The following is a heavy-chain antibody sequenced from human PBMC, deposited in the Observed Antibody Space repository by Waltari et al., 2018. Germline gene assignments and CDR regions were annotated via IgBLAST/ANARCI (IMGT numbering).Heavy chain of an antibody. J-gene: IGHJ4*02. Sequence: EVQLVESGGGLVKPGGSLRLSCAASGFTFSSYGMNWVRQAPGKGLEWVSSIGSRGNYIYYADSVKGRFTISRDNAKNSLYLQMNSLRAEDTAVFYCARAMGETYFDYWGQGTLVIVSS. CDR2: IGSRGNYI. CDR1: GFTFSSYG. D-gene: IGHD3-16*01. CDR3: ARAMGETYFDY. V-gene: IGHV3-21*01.